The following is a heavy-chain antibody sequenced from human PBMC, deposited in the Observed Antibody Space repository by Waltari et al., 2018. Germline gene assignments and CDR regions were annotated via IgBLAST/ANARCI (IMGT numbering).Heavy chain of an antibody. Sequence: EVHLVQSGAEVKKPGESLKIACKASGYSFTNYWIGWVRQMPGKGLEWMGIIYPVDSDVKYSPSFEGQVTMSADDSITTAYLEWSSLKASDSTIYYCARRNDFWSGKSPYFDYWGQGSLVTVSS. D-gene: IGHD3-3*01. J-gene: IGHJ4*02. V-gene: IGHV5-51*01. CDR2: IYPVDSDV. CDR3: ARRNDFWSGKSPYFDY. CDR1: GYSFTNYW.